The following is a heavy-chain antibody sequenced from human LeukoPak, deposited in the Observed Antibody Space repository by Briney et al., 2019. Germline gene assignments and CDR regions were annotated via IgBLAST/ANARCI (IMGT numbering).Heavy chain of an antibody. D-gene: IGHD3-3*01. V-gene: IGHV1-8*01. CDR1: GYTFTSYD. J-gene: IGHJ6*02. Sequence: ASVKVSCKASGYTFTSYDINWVRQATGQGLEWMGWMNPYSGNTGYAQKFQGRITMTRNTSISTAYMELSSLRSEDTAVYYCARGSLKYYDFWSGYYPEYYYGMDVWGQGTTVTVSS. CDR2: MNPYSGNT. CDR3: ARGSLKYYDFWSGYYPEYYYGMDV.